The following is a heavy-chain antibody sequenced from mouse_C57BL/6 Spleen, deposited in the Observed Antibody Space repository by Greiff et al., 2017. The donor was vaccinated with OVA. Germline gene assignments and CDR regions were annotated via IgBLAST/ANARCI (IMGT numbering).Heavy chain of an antibody. V-gene: IGHV1-59*01. CDR3: ARGGVITTVVEDIDY. CDR2: IDPSDSYT. J-gene: IGHJ2*01. Sequence: QVQLQQPGAELVRPGTSVTLSCKASGYTFTSYWMHWVKQRPGQGLEWIGVIDPSDSYTNYNQKFKGKATMTVDTSSSTAYMQLSSLTSEDSAVYYCARGGVITTVVEDIDYWGQGTTVTVSS. CDR1: GYTFTSYW. D-gene: IGHD1-1*01.